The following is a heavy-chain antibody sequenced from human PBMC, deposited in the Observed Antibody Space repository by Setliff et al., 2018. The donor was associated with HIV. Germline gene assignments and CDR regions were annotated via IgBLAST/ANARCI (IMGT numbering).Heavy chain of an antibody. V-gene: IGHV1-18*04. CDR2: ISAYNGNT. CDR1: GYTFTGYY. J-gene: IGHJ4*02. CDR3: ARGKTWLRFLDY. D-gene: IGHD5-12*01. Sequence: ASVKVSCKASGYTFTGYYMHWVRQAPGQGLEWMGWISAYNGNTNYAQKLQGRVTMTTETSTSTAYMELRSLRSDDTAVYYCARGKTWLRFLDYWGQGTLVTVSS.